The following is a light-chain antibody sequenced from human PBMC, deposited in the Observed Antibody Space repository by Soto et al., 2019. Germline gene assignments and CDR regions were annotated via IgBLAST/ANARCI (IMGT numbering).Light chain of an antibody. CDR3: QQANSFPPWT. Sequence: DIHMTQSPSSVSASVGDSVTITCRASQDISNWLAWYQQKPGKAPKLLIYTASSLQSGVPSRFSGSGSGTDFTLTISGLQPEDFATYYCQQANSFPPWTFGQGTKVEIK. J-gene: IGKJ1*01. CDR1: QDISNW. V-gene: IGKV1-12*01. CDR2: TAS.